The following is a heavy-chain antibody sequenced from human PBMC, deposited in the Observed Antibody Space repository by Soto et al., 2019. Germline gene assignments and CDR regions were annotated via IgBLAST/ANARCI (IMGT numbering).Heavy chain of an antibody. V-gene: IGHV4-34*01. Sequence: QVQLQQWGAGLLKPSETLSLTCAVYGGSFSGYYWSWIRQPPGKGLEWIGEINHSGSTNYNPSLKSRVTISVDTSNNQFSLKLSSVTAADTAVYYCARGHGGGDCSSTSCYVLDYWGQGTLVTVSS. CDR1: GGSFSGYY. CDR2: INHSGST. CDR3: ARGHGGGDCSSTSCYVLDY. J-gene: IGHJ4*02. D-gene: IGHD2-2*01.